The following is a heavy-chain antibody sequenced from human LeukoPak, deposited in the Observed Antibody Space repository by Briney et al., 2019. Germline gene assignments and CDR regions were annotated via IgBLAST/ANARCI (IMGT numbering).Heavy chain of an antibody. Sequence: KASETLSLTCTVFGGSISSSSYYWSWIRQPPGKGLEWIGYIYYSGSTNYNPSLKSRVTISVDTSKNQFSLKLSSVTAADTAVYYCARVKLERPYYYYMDVWGKGTTATISS. D-gene: IGHD1-1*01. CDR3: ARVKLERPYYYYMDV. J-gene: IGHJ6*03. CDR2: IYYSGST. V-gene: IGHV4-61*01. CDR1: GGSISSSSYY.